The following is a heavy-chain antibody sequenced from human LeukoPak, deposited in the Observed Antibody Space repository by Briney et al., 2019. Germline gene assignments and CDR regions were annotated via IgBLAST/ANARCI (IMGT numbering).Heavy chain of an antibody. D-gene: IGHD3-10*01. J-gene: IGHJ3*02. CDR3: AREMTTMVAFDI. CDR1: GGSISSYY. Sequence: SETLSLTCTVSGGSISSYYWSWIRQPPGKGLEWIGYIYYSGSTNYNPSLKSRVTISVDTSKNQFSLKLSSVTAADTAVYYCAREMTTMVAFDIWGQGTMVTVSS. V-gene: IGHV4-59*12. CDR2: IYYSGST.